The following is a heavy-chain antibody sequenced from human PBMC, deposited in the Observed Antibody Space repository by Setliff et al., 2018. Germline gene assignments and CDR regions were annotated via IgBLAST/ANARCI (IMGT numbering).Heavy chain of an antibody. J-gene: IGHJ6*03. CDR2: INIDGRSI. Sequence: GGSLRLSCAASGFTFSIYWMHWVRQVPGKGLEWVSRINIDGRSINYADSVRGRFTISRDNAKNTVYLQMNSLRGDDTAVYHCARAKGNDYSMDVWGKGTTVTVSS. CDR3: ARAKGNDYSMDV. V-gene: IGHV3-74*01. CDR1: GFTFSIYW.